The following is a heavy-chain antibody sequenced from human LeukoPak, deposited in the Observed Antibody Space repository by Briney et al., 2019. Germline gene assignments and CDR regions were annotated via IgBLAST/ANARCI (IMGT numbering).Heavy chain of an antibody. J-gene: IGHJ4*02. CDR1: GGSFSGYY. D-gene: IGHD2-2*01. CDR3: TRQGCSSTSCADF. Sequence: SETLSLTCAVYGGSFSGYYWSWIRQPPGKGLEWIGEINHSGSTNYNPSLKSRVTISVDTSKNQFSLKLSSVTAADTAVYYCTRQGCSSTSCADFWAQGTLVTVSS. CDR2: INHSGST. V-gene: IGHV4-34*01.